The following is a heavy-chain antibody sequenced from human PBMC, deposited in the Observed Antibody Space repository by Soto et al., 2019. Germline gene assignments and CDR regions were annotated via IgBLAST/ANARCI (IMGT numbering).Heavy chain of an antibody. CDR1: GGSISSSSYY. CDR3: ARLLPVRRPKPRAEDFWSGYRWFDP. CDR2: IYYSGST. J-gene: IGHJ5*02. V-gene: IGHV4-39*01. Sequence: LETLSLTCTVSGGSISSSSYYWGWIRQPPGKGLEWIGSIYYSGSTYYNSSLKSRVTISVDTSKNQFSLKLSSVTAADTAVYYCARLLPVRRPKPRAEDFWSGYRWFDPWGQGTLVTVSS. D-gene: IGHD3-3*01.